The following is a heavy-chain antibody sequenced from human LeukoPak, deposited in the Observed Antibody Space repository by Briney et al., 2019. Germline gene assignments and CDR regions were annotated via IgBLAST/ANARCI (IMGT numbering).Heavy chain of an antibody. D-gene: IGHD3-10*01. CDR3: ARDRYYFGSGSYFLRYMDV. V-gene: IGHV3-48*01. CDR2: ISSRSSTI. CDR1: GFTFSSYS. J-gene: IGHJ6*03. Sequence: GRSLRLSCAASGFTFSSYSMNWVRQAPGKGLEWVSYISSRSSTIYYADSVKGRFTISRDNAKNSLYLQMNSLRAEDTAVYYCARDRYYFGSGSYFLRYMDVWGKGTTVTVSS.